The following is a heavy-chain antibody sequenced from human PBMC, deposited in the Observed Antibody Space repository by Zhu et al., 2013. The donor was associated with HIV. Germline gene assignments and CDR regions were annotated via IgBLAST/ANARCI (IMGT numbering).Heavy chain of an antibody. CDR2: IVPMFDIV. J-gene: IGHJ5*02. V-gene: IGHV1-69*12. D-gene: IGHD3-22*01. CDR1: GDTLSKYA. Sequence: QVQLVQSGAEVKKPGSSVTVSCKASGDTLSKYAITWVRQAPGQGLEWMGWIVPMFDIVNNAQKFQGRVTITADESTNTAYMELSTLRSEDTAVYYCIRRAFYYDRSWFDPWGQGTLVTVSS. CDR3: IRRAFYYDRSWFDP.